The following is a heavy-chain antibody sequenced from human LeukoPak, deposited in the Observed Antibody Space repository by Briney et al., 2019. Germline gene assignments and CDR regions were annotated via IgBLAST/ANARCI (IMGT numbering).Heavy chain of an antibody. CDR1: GGTFSSYA. Sequence: ASVKVSCKASGGTFSSYAISWVRQAPGQGLERMGGIIPIFGTANYAQKFQGRVTITTDESTSTAYMELSSLRSEDTAVYYCARGESTSCCFDYWGQGTLVTVSS. D-gene: IGHD2-2*01. J-gene: IGHJ4*02. V-gene: IGHV1-69*05. CDR3: ARGESTSCCFDY. CDR2: IIPIFGTA.